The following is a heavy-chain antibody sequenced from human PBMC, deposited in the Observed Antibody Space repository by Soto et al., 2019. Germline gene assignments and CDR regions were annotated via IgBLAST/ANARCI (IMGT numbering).Heavy chain of an antibody. CDR3: TRVRIYADESGRHFDI. CDR1: GFTFSDHY. CDR2: IRNKANSYST. Sequence: EVQLVESGGGLVQPGGSLRLSCAASGFTFSDHYMDWVRQAPGKGLEWVGRIRNKANSYSTEYAASVKGRFTISRDDSKTSLCLQMNSLKTEDTAVYYCTRVRIYADESGRHFDIWGQGTVVTVSS. V-gene: IGHV3-72*01. J-gene: IGHJ3*02. D-gene: IGHD3-16*01.